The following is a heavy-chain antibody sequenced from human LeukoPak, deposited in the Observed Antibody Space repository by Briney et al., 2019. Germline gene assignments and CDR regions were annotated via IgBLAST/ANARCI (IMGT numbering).Heavy chain of an antibody. Sequence: SETLSLTCTVSGGSLSSYYWSWIRQPAGKGLEWIGRIYTSGSTNYNPSLKSRVTMSVDTSKNQFSLKLSSVTAADTAVYYCARGGQYGSGSYYTYYYYGMDVWGQGTTVTVSS. CDR3: ARGGQYGSGSYYTYYYYGMDV. J-gene: IGHJ6*02. V-gene: IGHV4-4*07. CDR1: GGSLSSYY. D-gene: IGHD3-10*01. CDR2: IYTSGST.